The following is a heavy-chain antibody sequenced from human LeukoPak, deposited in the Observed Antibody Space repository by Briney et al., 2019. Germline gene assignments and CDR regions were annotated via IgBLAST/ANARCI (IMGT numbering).Heavy chain of an antibody. CDR1: GYTFTGYY. J-gene: IGHJ4*02. CDR2: INPDSGGT. Sequence: VASVKVSCKASGYTFTGYYMHWVRQAPGQGLEWMGRINPDSGGTNYAQKFQGRVTMTRDTSISTAYMELSRLRSDDTAVYYCARSSHGYSSPPWVFDYWGQGTLVTVSS. D-gene: IGHD6-13*01. CDR3: ARSSHGYSSPPWVFDY. V-gene: IGHV1-2*06.